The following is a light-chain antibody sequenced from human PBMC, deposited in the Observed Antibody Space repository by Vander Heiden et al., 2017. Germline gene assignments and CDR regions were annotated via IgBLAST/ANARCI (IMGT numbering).Light chain of an antibody. V-gene: IGLV1-51*02. CDR1: SSNIGNNY. Sequence: QSVLTQSPSVSAAPGQKVTISCSGSSSNIGNNYVAWYQQLPGAAPKLLIYENDKRPSGIPGRFSGSKSGTSATLCITGLQTGDEADYYCGTWDSSLSSGVFGGGTTLTVL. CDR2: END. CDR3: GTWDSSLSSGV. J-gene: IGLJ2*01.